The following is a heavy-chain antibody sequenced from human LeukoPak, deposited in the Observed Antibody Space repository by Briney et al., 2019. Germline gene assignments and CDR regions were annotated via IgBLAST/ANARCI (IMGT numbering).Heavy chain of an antibody. V-gene: IGHV3-11*01. CDR1: GFTFSDYY. D-gene: IGHD6-13*01. Sequence: PGGSLRLSCAAAGFTFSDYYMSWIRQAPGKGLEWVAYISSSGSTIYYADSVKGRFTISRDNAKNSLYLKMNSLRAEDTAVYYCARDFSSSWYPGWFDPWGQGTLVTVSS. J-gene: IGHJ5*02. CDR2: ISSSGSTI. CDR3: ARDFSSSWYPGWFDP.